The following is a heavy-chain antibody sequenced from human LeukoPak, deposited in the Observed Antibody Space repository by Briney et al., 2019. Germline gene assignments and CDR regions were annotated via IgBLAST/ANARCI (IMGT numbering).Heavy chain of an antibody. D-gene: IGHD2-15*01. CDR3: AKEEGVVVVAH. CDR1: GFTFSSYA. CDR2: ISGSGST. Sequence: PGGSLRLSCAASGFTFSSYAMSWVRQAPGKGLEWVSAISGSGSTYYADSVKGRFTISRDNSKNTLYLQMNSLRAEDTAVYYCAKEEGVVVVAHWGQGTLVTVSS. V-gene: IGHV3-23*01. J-gene: IGHJ1*01.